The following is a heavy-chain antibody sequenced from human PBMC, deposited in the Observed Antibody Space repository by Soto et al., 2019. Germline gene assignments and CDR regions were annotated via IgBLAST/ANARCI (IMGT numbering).Heavy chain of an antibody. CDR3: ARDQPGYSYGYGLGY. CDR1: GCTFSSDW. CDR2: INTDGSDT. J-gene: IGHJ4*02. D-gene: IGHD5-18*01. Sequence: GGSLRLSCAASGCTFSSDWMHWVRQAPGKGLVWVSRINTDGSDTSYADSVKGRFTISRDNAKNSLYLQMNSLRAEDTAVYYCARDQPGYSYGYGLGYWGQGTLVTVSS. V-gene: IGHV3-74*01.